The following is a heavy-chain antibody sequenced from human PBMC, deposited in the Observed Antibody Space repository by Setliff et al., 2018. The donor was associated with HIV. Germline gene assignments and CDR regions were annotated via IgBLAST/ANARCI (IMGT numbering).Heavy chain of an antibody. CDR3: ARGRDWAKTGDF. CDR2: VHPSGSI. V-gene: IGHV4-34*01. Sequence: NPSETLSLTCAVSGVSFSGDYWSWVRQPPGKGLEWIAEVHPSGSINYNSSLKSRVAISVDTSNNQFSPTMTSVTAADTAVYYCARGRDWAKTGDFWGQGALVTVSS. CDR1: GVSFSGDY. J-gene: IGHJ4*02. D-gene: IGHD3-9*01.